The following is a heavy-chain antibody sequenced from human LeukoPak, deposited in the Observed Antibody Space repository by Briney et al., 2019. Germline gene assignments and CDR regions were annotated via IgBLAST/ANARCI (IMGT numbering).Heavy chain of an antibody. Sequence: PGGSLRLSCAASGFAFDDYAMHWVRQAPGKGPEWVSLIRGDGGISYYADSVKGRFTISRDNNKNSLYLQMNSLRTEDTALYFCVKGDQWLLRDWGQGTLVTVSS. J-gene: IGHJ4*02. CDR3: VKGDQWLLRD. D-gene: IGHD6-19*01. CDR1: GFAFDDYA. V-gene: IGHV3-43*02. CDR2: IRGDGGIS.